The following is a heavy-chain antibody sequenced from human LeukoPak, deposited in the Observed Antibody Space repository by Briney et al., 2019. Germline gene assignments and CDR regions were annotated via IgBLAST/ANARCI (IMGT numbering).Heavy chain of an antibody. CDR2: ISPYNGNT. Sequence: ASVKVSCKASDYTFTHFGISWVPQAPGQELEWMGWISPYNGNTNYAQKVKGRVTMTTDTSTSTVYMELRSLRSDDTAVYYCARLGGWAYRDYLQEAFDYWGQGTLVTVSS. V-gene: IGHV1-18*01. D-gene: IGHD4-17*01. CDR3: ARLGGWAYRDYLQEAFDY. J-gene: IGHJ4*02. CDR1: DYTFTHFG.